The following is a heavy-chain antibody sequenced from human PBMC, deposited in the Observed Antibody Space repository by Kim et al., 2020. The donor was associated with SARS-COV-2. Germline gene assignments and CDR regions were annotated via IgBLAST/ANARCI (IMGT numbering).Heavy chain of an antibody. Sequence: GGSLRLSCAASGITFSSYGMHWVRQAPGKGLEWVAVIWYDGSNKYYADSVKGRFTISRDNSKNTLYLQMNSLRAEDTAVYYCAKDTDYYGSGSYQYYFDYWGQGTLVTVSS. CDR2: IWYDGSNK. V-gene: IGHV3-33*06. CDR1: GITFSSYG. CDR3: AKDTDYYGSGSYQYYFDY. D-gene: IGHD3-10*01. J-gene: IGHJ4*02.